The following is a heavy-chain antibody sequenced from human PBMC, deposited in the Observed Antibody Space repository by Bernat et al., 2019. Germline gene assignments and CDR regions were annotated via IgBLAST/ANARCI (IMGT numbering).Heavy chain of an antibody. J-gene: IGHJ5*02. CDR3: ASEGHYDP. Sequence: QVQLVESGGGVVQPGRSLRLSCAASGFTFSSYAMHWVRQAPGKGLEWVAVISYDGSNKYYADSVKGRFTISRDNSKNTLYLQMNILRAEDTAVYYCASEGHYDPWGQGTLVTVSS. V-gene: IGHV3-30-3*01. CDR2: ISYDGSNK. CDR1: GFTFSSYA. D-gene: IGHD3-22*01.